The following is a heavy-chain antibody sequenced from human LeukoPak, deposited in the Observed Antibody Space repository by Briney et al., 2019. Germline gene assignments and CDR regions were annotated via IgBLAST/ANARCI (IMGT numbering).Heavy chain of an antibody. V-gene: IGHV3-21*01. Sequence: PGGSLRLSCAASGFTFSNYGMNWVRQAPGKGLEWVSSISSSSSYIYYADSVEGRFTISRDNAKNSLYLQMNSLRAEDTAVYYCARDQGDSSSWYSAFDIWGQGTMVTVSS. CDR2: ISSSSSYI. CDR3: ARDQGDSSSWYSAFDI. CDR1: GFTFSNYG. D-gene: IGHD6-13*01. J-gene: IGHJ3*02.